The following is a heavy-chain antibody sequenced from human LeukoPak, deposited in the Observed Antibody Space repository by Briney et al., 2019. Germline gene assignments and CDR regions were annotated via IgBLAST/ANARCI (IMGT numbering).Heavy chain of an antibody. CDR1: GFTFSSYW. J-gene: IGHJ4*01. CDR3: ARDGTAAGLYFDL. D-gene: IGHD6-13*01. CDR2: IKQDGGEK. V-gene: IGHV3-7*01. Sequence: GGSLRLSCAVSGFTFSSYWMNWVRQAPGKGLEWVASIKQDGGEKSYVDSVKGRFTISRDNAKNSLYPQMSSLRAEDTAVYYCARDGTAAGLYFDLWGQGTLVTVSS.